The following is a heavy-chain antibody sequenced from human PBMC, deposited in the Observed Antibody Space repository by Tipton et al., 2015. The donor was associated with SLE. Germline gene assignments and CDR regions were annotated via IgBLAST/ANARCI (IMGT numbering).Heavy chain of an antibody. CDR2: IYGGDRT. CDR3: AQAEASGWYSNRPPEYFQH. J-gene: IGHJ1*01. Sequence: AVSGFTFTNYAMTWVRQAPGKGLEWVSVIYGGDRTYYADSVKGRFTISRDNSENTLYLQMSSLRAEDTAIYYCAQAEASGWYSNRPPEYFQHWGQGTLVTVS. CDR1: GFTFTNYA. V-gene: IGHV3-23*03. D-gene: IGHD6-19*01.